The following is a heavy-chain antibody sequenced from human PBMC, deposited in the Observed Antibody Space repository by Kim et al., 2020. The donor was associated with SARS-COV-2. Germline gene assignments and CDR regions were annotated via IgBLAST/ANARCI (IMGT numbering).Heavy chain of an antibody. CDR2: INHSGST. CDR3: ARGTPWEDGYNYRQVWYFDL. Sequence: SETLSLTCAVYGGSFSGYYWSWIRQPPGKGLEWIGEINHSGSTNYNPSLKSRVTISVDTSKNQFSLKLSSVTAADTAVYYCARGTPWEDGYNYRQVWYFDLWGRGTLVTVSS. V-gene: IGHV4-34*01. J-gene: IGHJ2*01. D-gene: IGHD5-12*01. CDR1: GGSFSGYY.